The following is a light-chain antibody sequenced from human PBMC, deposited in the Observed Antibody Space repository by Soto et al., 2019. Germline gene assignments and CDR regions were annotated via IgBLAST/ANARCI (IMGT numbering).Light chain of an antibody. V-gene: IGLV2-23*01. CDR1: SSDVGAYNS. J-gene: IGLJ1*01. CDR3: CSSAPESTYV. Sequence: QSVLAQPASVSGSPGQSITISCTGTSSDVGAYNSVSWYQQRPHRAPQVIIYKGTQRPSGVSNRVSGSTSGNAASLTISALQTDDEADYFCCSSAPESTYVCGTGTKVTVL. CDR2: KGT.